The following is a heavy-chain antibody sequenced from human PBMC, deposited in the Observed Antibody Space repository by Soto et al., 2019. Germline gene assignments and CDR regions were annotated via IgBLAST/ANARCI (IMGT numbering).Heavy chain of an antibody. Sequence: QVQLVQSGAEVKKPGSSVKVSCKASGGTFSSYAISWVRQAPGQGLEWMGGIIPIFGTANYAKKFQGRVTITADEYTSTACMELSSLRAEDTAVYFCARVGTNWNYGLLDYWGQGTLVTVSS. CDR3: ARVGTNWNYGLLDY. CDR1: GGTFSSYA. CDR2: IIPIFGTA. D-gene: IGHD1-7*01. J-gene: IGHJ4*01. V-gene: IGHV1-69*01.